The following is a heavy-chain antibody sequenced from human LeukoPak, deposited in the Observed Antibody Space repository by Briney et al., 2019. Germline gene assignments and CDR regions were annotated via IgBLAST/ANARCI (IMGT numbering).Heavy chain of an antibody. V-gene: IGHV4-61*01. CDR1: GGSVSSGSYY. Sequence: SETLTLTCTVSGGSVSSGSYYWSWIRQPPGKGLEWIGYIYYSGSTNYNPSLKSRVTISVDTSKNQFSLKLSSVTAADTAVYYCARWWELLRYFDYWGQGTLVTVSS. J-gene: IGHJ4*02. CDR2: IYYSGST. CDR3: ARWWELLRYFDY. D-gene: IGHD1-26*01.